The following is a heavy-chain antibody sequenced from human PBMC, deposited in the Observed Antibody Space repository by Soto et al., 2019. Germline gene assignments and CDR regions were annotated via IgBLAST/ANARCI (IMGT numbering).Heavy chain of an antibody. J-gene: IGHJ4*01. V-gene: IGHV4-59*01. D-gene: IGHD6-6*01. CDR3: ARDARRPYDH. CDR1: GAPITIKD. Sequence: SETLSLTCTVSGAPITIKDGSCIPQAPGKGLEWISHISYRGSTTYNPSLKSRVPMSADTSKAQFSLKLNSVTAADTAVYYCARDARRPYDHWGPGILVTASS. CDR2: ISYRGST.